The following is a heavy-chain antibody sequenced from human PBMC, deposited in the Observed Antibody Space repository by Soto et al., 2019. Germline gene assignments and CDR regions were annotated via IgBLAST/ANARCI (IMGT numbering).Heavy chain of an antibody. Sequence: ETLSLTCAVYGGSFSGYYWSWIRQPPGKGLEWIGEINHSGGTNYNPSLKSRVTISVDTSKNQFSLKLSSVTAADTAVYYCARGWWFGELTYYYYYGMDVWGQGTTVTVSS. CDR3: ARGWWFGELTYYYYYGMDV. CDR2: INHSGGT. D-gene: IGHD3-10*01. CDR1: GGSFSGYY. V-gene: IGHV4-34*01. J-gene: IGHJ6*02.